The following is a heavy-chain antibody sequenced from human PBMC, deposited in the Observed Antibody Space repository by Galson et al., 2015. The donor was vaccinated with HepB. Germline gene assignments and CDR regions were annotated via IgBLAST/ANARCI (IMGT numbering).Heavy chain of an antibody. CDR2: ISYDGSNK. D-gene: IGHD3-22*01. J-gene: IGHJ4*02. V-gene: IGHV3-30*04. CDR1: GFTFSSYA. Sequence: SLRLSCAASGFTFSSYAMHWVRRAPGKGLEWVAVISYDGSNKYYADSVKGRFTISRDNSKNTLYLQMNSLRAEDTAVYYCARDYDSSGYYYFDYWGQGTLVTVSS. CDR3: ARDYDSSGYYYFDY.